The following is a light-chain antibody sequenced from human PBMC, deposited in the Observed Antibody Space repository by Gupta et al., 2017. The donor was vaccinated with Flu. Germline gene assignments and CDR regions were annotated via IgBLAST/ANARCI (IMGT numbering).Light chain of an antibody. CDR3: QQLKSYPPIT. CDR1: QVISSY. V-gene: IGKV1-9*01. J-gene: IGKJ5*01. CDR2: ATS. Sequence: DIQLTQSPSFLSASVGDRVTITCRASQVISSYLAWYQQKPGKAPKLLIYATSTLQGGVPSRFSGSGYGKELTLTISSRQQEDFATYYCQQLKSYPPITFGQGTRLEIK.